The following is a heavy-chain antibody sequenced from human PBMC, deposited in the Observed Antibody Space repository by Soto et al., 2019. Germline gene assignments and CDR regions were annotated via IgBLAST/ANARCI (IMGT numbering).Heavy chain of an antibody. Sequence: VQLVESGGGLVQPGGSLRFSCAASGFRFSDYYMDWVRQLPGMGLEWVGRTRNKANSYAAEYAPSVRGRFTISRHDSEDSMFLQLNSLKTEDTAVYYCARDTGGSYDFWGQGALVTVSS. CDR3: ARDTGGSYDF. CDR1: GFRFSDYY. CDR2: TRNKANSYAA. J-gene: IGHJ4*02. V-gene: IGHV3-72*01. D-gene: IGHD1-26*01.